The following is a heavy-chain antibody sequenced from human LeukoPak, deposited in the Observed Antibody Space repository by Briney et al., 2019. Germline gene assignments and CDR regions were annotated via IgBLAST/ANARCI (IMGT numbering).Heavy chain of an antibody. CDR1: GGSINSSSYH. D-gene: IGHD6-6*01. V-gene: IGHV4-39*07. J-gene: IGHJ2*01. Sequence: PSETLSLTCTVSGGSINSSSYHWGWIRQPPGKGLEWIGSIYYSGSTYYNPSLKSRVTISVDTSKNQFSLKLSSVTAADTAVYYCARDLEYSSSFDWYFDLWGRGTLVTVSS. CDR2: IYYSGST. CDR3: ARDLEYSSSFDWYFDL.